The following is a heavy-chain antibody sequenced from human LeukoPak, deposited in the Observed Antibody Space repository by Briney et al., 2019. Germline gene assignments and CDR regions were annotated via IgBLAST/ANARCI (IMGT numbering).Heavy chain of an antibody. CDR3: AKTAGTGTLGYYYGMDV. Sequence: GGSLRLSCAASGFTFSSYAMSWVRQAPGKGLEWVSAISGSGGSTYYADSVKGRFTISRDNSKNTLYLQMNSLRAEDTAVYYCAKTAGTGTLGYYYGMDVWGQGTTVTVSS. CDR1: GFTFSSYA. D-gene: IGHD6-13*01. CDR2: ISGSGGST. V-gene: IGHV3-23*01. J-gene: IGHJ6*02.